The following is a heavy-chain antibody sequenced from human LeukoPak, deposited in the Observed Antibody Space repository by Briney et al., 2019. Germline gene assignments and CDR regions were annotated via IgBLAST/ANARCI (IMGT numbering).Heavy chain of an antibody. CDR1: GFTFSSYA. V-gene: IGHV3-30*04. CDR3: ARDLFDFWSGEYAFDI. J-gene: IGHJ3*02. CDR2: ISYDGSNK. D-gene: IGHD3-3*01. Sequence: GGSLRLSCAASGFTFSSYAMHWVRQAPGKGLEWVAVISYDGSNKYYADSVKGRFTISRDNSKNTLYPQMNSLRAEDTAVYYCARDLFDFWSGEYAFDIWGQGTMVTVSS.